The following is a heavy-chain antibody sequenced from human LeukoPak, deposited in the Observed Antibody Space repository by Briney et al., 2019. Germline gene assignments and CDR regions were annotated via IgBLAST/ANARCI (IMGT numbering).Heavy chain of an antibody. CDR3: ARGPQIAYCSSTSCYAAGASLVNNWFDP. CDR1: GYTFTSYY. V-gene: IGHV1-46*01. CDR2: INPSGGST. D-gene: IGHD2-2*01. Sequence: ASVKVSCKASGYTFTSYYMHWVRQAPGQGLEWMGIINPSGGSTSYAQKFQGRVTITRDTSASTAYMELSSLRSEDTAVYYCARGPQIAYCSSTSCYAAGASLVNNWFDPWGQGTLVTVSS. J-gene: IGHJ5*02.